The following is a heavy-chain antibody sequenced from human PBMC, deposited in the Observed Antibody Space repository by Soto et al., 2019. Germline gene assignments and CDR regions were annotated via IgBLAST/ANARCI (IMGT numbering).Heavy chain of an antibody. Sequence: SQTLSLTCTVSGGSMSSSSYYWGWIRQPPGKGLDWIGSIYYSGSTYYNPSLKSRVTISVDTSKKQVSLKLNSVTAADTAVYYCARHLGSPDYFDYWGQGTLVTVSS. CDR2: IYYSGST. D-gene: IGHD2-15*01. V-gene: IGHV4-39*01. CDR1: GGSMSSSSYY. CDR3: ARHLGSPDYFDY. J-gene: IGHJ4*02.